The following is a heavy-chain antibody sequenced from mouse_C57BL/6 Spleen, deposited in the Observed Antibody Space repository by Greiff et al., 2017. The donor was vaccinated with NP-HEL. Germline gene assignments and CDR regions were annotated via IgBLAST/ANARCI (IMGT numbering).Heavy chain of an antibody. CDR2: IHPNSGST. Sequence: VQLQQSGAELVKPGASVKLSCKASGYTFTSYWMHWVKQRPGQGLEWIGMIHPNSGSTNYNEKFKSKATLTVDKSSSTAYMQLSSLTSEDSAVYYCARSPYSNYPGYFDVWGTGTTVTVSS. V-gene: IGHV1-64*01. D-gene: IGHD2-5*01. J-gene: IGHJ1*03. CDR1: GYTFTSYW. CDR3: ARSPYSNYPGYFDV.